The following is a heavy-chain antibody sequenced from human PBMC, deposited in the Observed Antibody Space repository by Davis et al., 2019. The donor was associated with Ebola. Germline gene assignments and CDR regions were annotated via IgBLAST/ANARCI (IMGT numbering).Heavy chain of an antibody. V-gene: IGHV5-51*01. J-gene: IGHJ5*02. CDR1: GYSFTSYW. Sequence: KVSCKGSGYSFTSYWIGWVRQMPGKGLEWMGIIYPGDSDTRYSPSFQGQVTISADKSISTAYLQWSSLKASDTAMYYCARLNKTSSNWFDPWGQGTLVTVSS. CDR2: IYPGDSDT. CDR3: ARLNKTSSNWFDP. D-gene: IGHD1/OR15-1a*01.